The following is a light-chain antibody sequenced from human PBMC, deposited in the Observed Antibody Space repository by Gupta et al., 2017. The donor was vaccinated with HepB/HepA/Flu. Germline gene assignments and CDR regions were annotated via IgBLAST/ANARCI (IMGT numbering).Light chain of an antibody. J-gene: IGKJ4*01. CDR2: GAS. V-gene: IGKV3-15*01. CDR3: QQYQSWLLT. Sequence: EIVLIQSPATLSVSPGERVSLSCRASQSVGGSLAWYQQKPGQTPRLLMFGASTRATGVPARFSGSGSGTEFTLTISNLQSEDFAVYYCQQYQSWLLTFGGGTKVEIK. CDR1: QSVGGS.